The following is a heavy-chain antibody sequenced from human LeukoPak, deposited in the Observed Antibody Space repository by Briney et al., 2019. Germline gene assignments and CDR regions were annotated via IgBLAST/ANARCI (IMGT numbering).Heavy chain of an antibody. J-gene: IGHJ5*02. V-gene: IGHV4-34*01. CDR1: GGSFSVYY. D-gene: IGHD2-15*01. CDR2: INHSGST. CDR3: ARGRRIVSDNWFDP. Sequence: SETLSLTCAVYGGSFSVYYWSWIRQPPGKGLEWIGEINHSGSTNYNPSLKSRVTISVDTSKNQFSLKLSSVTAADTAVYYCARGRRIVSDNWFDPWGQGTLVTVSS.